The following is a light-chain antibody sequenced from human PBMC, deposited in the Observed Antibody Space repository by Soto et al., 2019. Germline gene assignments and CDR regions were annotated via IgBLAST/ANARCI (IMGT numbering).Light chain of an antibody. J-gene: IGKJ4*01. Sequence: EIVMTQSPATLSVSPGERATLSCRASQSVSSTLAWYQQKPGQAPRLLIYDASTRATGIPARFSGSGSGTEFTLTVNSLQSEDFAVYYCQQYNNWPLTFGGGTKVES. V-gene: IGKV3-15*01. CDR3: QQYNNWPLT. CDR1: QSVSST. CDR2: DAS.